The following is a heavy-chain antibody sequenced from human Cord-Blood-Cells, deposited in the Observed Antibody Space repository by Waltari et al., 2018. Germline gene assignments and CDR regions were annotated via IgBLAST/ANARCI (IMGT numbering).Heavy chain of an antibody. Sequence: EVQLVESGGGLIQRGGSLRLSCAASGLAVSSSYISGVRQAPGKGLEWVSVIYSGGSTYYADSVKGRFTISRDNSKNTLYLQMNSLRAEDTAVYYCARLDSSSWSHFDYWGQGTLVTVSS. J-gene: IGHJ4*02. CDR3: ARLDSSSWSHFDY. CDR2: IYSGGST. CDR1: GLAVSSSY. D-gene: IGHD6-13*01. V-gene: IGHV3-53*01.